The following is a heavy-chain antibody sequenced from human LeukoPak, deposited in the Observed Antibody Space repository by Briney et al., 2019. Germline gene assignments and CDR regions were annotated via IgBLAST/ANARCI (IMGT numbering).Heavy chain of an antibody. CDR3: ARDRLDSNYYYYYMDV. D-gene: IGHD3-9*01. V-gene: IGHV1-69*05. CDR2: IIPIFGTA. Sequence: GSSVKVPCKASGGTFSSYAISWVRQAPGQGLEWMGGIIPIFGTANYAQKFQGRVTITTDESTSTAYMELSSLRSEDTAVYYCARDRLDSNYYYYYMDVWGKGTTVTVSS. J-gene: IGHJ6*03. CDR1: GGTFSSYA.